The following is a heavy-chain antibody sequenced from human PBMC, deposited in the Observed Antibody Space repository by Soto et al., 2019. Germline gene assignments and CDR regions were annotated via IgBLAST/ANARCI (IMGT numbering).Heavy chain of an antibody. CDR1: GGSISSYY. Sequence: SENLSLTCTVSGGSISSYYWSWIRQHPGKGLEWIGYIYYSGSTNYNPSLKSRVNISVDTSKNQFSLKLSSVTAADTAVYYCARVTPMRSTGYGSDAFDIWGQGTMVTVSS. D-gene: IGHD1-1*01. CDR2: IYYSGST. J-gene: IGHJ3*02. V-gene: IGHV4-59*01. CDR3: ARVTPMRSTGYGSDAFDI.